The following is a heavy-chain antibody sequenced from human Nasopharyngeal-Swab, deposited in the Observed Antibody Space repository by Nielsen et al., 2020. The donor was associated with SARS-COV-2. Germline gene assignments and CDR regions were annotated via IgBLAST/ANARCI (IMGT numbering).Heavy chain of an antibody. CDR3: ARPARRGLNWFDP. Sequence: LTCAASGFIFSTYAMHWVRQAPGKGLEWVALISYDGSSNHYAHSVKGRFTISRDNSKNTLYLQMNSLRGEDTAVYYCARPARRGLNWFDPWGQGTLVTVSS. J-gene: IGHJ5*02. D-gene: IGHD3-22*01. CDR2: ISYDGSSN. CDR1: GFIFSTYA. V-gene: IGHV3-30-3*01.